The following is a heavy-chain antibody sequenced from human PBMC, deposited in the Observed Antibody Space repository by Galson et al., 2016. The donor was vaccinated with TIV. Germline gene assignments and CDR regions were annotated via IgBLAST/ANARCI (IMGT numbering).Heavy chain of an antibody. CDR3: ARRDSTGISNFDF. D-gene: IGHD3-22*01. CDR2: IYPGDSDT. Sequence: QSGAEVTKPGESLKISCKGSGSSFTSYWIGWVRQMPGKGLEWMGIIYPGDSDTRYSPSFQGQATITADKSTRTAYLQWSSLKASDTAVYYCARRDSTGISNFDFWGQGTLVTVSS. J-gene: IGHJ4*02. V-gene: IGHV5-51*01. CDR1: GSSFTSYW.